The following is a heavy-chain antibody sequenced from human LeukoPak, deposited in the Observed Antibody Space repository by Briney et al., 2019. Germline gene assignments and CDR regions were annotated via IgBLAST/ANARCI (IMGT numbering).Heavy chain of an antibody. CDR3: ARVGGGYDAFDI. D-gene: IGHD3-22*01. CDR1: GGSISSYY. J-gene: IGHJ3*02. Sequence: SETLSLXCTVSGGSISSYYWSWIRQPPGKVLEWIGYIYYSGSTNYNPSLKSRVTISVDTSKNQFSLKLSSVTAADTAVYYCARVGGGYDAFDIWGQGTMVTVSS. CDR2: IYYSGST. V-gene: IGHV4-59*01.